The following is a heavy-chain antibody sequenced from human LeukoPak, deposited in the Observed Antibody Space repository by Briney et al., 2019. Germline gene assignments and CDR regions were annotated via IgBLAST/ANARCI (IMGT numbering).Heavy chain of an antibody. V-gene: IGHV3-21*06. J-gene: IGHJ6*03. CDR3: ARADGDSSGYYPLWDYYMDV. D-gene: IGHD3-22*01. CDR1: GFTFSTYS. CDR2: ISSNSRHI. Sequence: SGGSLRLSCAASGFTFSTYSMNWVRQAPGKGLEWVSSISSNSRHIYYADSMRGRFTISRDNAKNSLYLQMNSLKPEDTAVYYCARADGDSSGYYPLWDYYMDVWGKGTTVTVSS.